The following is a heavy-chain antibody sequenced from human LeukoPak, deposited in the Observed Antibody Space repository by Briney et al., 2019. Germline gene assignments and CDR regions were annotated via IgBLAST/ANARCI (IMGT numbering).Heavy chain of an antibody. CDR3: ARNFGDFWSGNDYNWFDP. J-gene: IGHJ5*02. V-gene: IGHV1-2*02. CDR1: GYTFTGYY. Sequence: ASVKVSCKASGYTFTGYYMHWVRQAPGQGLGWMGWINPNNGGTNYAQKFQGRVTMTRDTSISTAYMELSRLTSDDTAVYYCARNFGDFWSGNDYNWFDPWGQGTLVTVSS. D-gene: IGHD3-3*01. CDR2: INPNNGGT.